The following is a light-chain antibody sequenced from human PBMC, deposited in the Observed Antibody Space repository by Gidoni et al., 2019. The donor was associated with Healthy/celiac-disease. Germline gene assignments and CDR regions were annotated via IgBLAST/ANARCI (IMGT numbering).Light chain of an antibody. CDR2: GAS. CDR1: QSVSSN. V-gene: IGKV3-15*01. Sequence: EIVMTQSPATLSGSPGERATLSCRASQSVSSNLAWYQQKPGQAPRLLIYGASTRATGIPARFSRSGSGTEFTLTISSLQSEDFAVYYCQQYNNWPPWTFGQGTKVEIK. J-gene: IGKJ1*01. CDR3: QQYNNWPPWT.